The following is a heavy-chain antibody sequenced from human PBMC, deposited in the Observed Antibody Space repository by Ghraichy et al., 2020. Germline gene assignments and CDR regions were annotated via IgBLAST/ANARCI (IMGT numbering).Heavy chain of an antibody. V-gene: IGHV1-2*06. D-gene: IGHD1-26*01. CDR2: INPNSAGT. CDR1: GYTFTGYY. J-gene: IGHJ4*02. CDR3: ARALPMYSGSYYGFDY. Sequence: ASVKVSCKASGYTFTGYYMHWVRQAPGQGLEWMGRINPNSAGTNYAQKFQGRVTMTRDTSISTAYMELSRLRSDDTAVYYCARALPMYSGSYYGFDYWGQGTLVTVSS.